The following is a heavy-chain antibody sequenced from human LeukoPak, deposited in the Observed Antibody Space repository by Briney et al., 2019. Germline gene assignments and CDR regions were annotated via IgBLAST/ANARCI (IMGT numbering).Heavy chain of an antibody. CDR1: GYSFTSYW. V-gene: IGHV5-51*01. CDR2: IYPGDSDT. D-gene: IGHD2-21*02. J-gene: IGHJ4*02. Sequence: TGESLKISCKGSGYSFTSYWIGWVRQMPGKGLEWMGIIYPGDSDTRYSPSFQGQVTISADKSISTAYLQWSSLEASDTAMYYCARRTYCGGDCYFYDYWGQGTLVTVSS. CDR3: ARRTYCGGDCYFYDY.